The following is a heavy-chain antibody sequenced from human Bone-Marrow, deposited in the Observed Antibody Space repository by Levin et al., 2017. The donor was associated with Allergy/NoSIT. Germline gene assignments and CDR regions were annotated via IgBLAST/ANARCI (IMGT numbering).Heavy chain of an antibody. CDR3: ARGSPAGIFGGGPLDY. V-gene: IGHV3-48*03. CDR2: ISSSGSTI. J-gene: IGHJ4*02. Sequence: SCAASGFTFSSYEMNWVRQAPGKGLEWVSYISSSGSTIYYADSVKGRFTISRDNAKNSLYLQMNSLRAEDTAVYYCARGSPAGIFGGGPLDYWGQGTLVTVSS. CDR1: GFTFSSYE. D-gene: IGHD3-3*01.